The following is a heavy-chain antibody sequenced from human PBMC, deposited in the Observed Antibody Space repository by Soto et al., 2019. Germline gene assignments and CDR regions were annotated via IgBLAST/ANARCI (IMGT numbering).Heavy chain of an antibody. D-gene: IGHD4-17*01. J-gene: IGHJ4*02. CDR3: ARHVPDYGGYSFDY. Sequence: ETLSLTCTVSGGSISSYYWSWIRQPPGKGLEWIGYIYYSGSTNYNPSLKSRVTISVDTSKNQFSLKLSSVTAADTAVYYCARHVPDYGGYSFDYWGQGTLVTVSS. CDR2: IYYSGST. CDR1: GGSISSYY. V-gene: IGHV4-59*08.